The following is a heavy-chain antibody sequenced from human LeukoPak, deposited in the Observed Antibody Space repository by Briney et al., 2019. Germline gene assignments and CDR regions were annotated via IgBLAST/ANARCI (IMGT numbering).Heavy chain of an antibody. D-gene: IGHD6-19*01. CDR3: AKDFMTGGVAGTLASV. CDR1: GFPFSDHN. V-gene: IGHV3-30*02. J-gene: IGHJ4*02. CDR2: ISFEGSKI. Sequence: PGGSLRLSCAASGFPFSDHNIHWVRRAPGKGLEWVAFISFEGSKIDYADSVKGRFTISRDNSKNTLYLQMNSLRAEDTAVYYCAKDFMTGGVAGTLASVWGQGTLVTVSS.